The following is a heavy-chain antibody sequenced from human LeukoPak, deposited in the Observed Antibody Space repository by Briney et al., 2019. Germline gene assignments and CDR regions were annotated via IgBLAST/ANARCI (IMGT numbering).Heavy chain of an antibody. V-gene: IGHV4-39*06. Sequence: SETLSLTCTVSGGSISSSSYYWGWIRQPPGKGLEWIGSIYYSGSTYYNPSLKSRVTISVDTSKNQFPLKLSSVTAADTAVYYCAGAGGPQYYYYYYMDVWGKGTTVTVSS. J-gene: IGHJ6*03. CDR2: IYYSGST. CDR1: GGSISSSSYY. CDR3: AGAGGPQYYYYYYMDV.